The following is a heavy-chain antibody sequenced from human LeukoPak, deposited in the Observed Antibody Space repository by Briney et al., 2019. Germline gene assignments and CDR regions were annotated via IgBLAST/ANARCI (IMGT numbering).Heavy chain of an antibody. V-gene: IGHV1-69*13. CDR1: GGTFSSYA. Sequence: SVKVSCKASGGTFSSYAISWVRQAPGQGLEWMGGNIPIFGTANYAQKFQGRVTITADESTSTAYRELSSLRSEDTAVYYCARDQTPYSARSKGFHDAFDIWGQGTMATVSS. CDR3: ARDQTPYSARSKGFHDAFDI. D-gene: IGHD1-26*01. CDR2: NIPIFGTA. J-gene: IGHJ3*02.